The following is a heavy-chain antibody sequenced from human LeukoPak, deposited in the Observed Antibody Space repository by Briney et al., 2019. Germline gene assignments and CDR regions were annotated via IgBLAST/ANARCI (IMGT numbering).Heavy chain of an antibody. CDR2: ISGSGGTT. V-gene: IGHV3-23*01. CDR3: AKDVAWLRFDD. Sequence: WGSLRLSCAAFGFTFSNYGMSWVRQAQGKGLEWISAISGSGGTTYYADSVKGRITTSRDNSTNTLYLQMKNRRAEDTAVYYRAKDVAWLRFDDWGQGILVTVSS. D-gene: IGHD3-3*01. J-gene: IGHJ4*02. CDR1: GFTFSNYG.